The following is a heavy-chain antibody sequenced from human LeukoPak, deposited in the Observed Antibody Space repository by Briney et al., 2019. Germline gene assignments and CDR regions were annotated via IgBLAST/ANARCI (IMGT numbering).Heavy chain of an antibody. J-gene: IGHJ6*02. V-gene: IGHV1-2*04. D-gene: IGHD3-22*01. CDR1: GYTFTGYY. CDR3: AGAVGSYYDSSGYYSYYYYGMDV. Sequence: ASVKVSCTASGYTFTGYYMHWVRQAPGQGLEWMGWINPNSGGTNYAQKFQGWVTMTRDTSISTAYMELSRLRSDDTAVYYCAGAVGSYYDSSGYYSYYYYGMDVWGQGTTVTVSS. CDR2: INPNSGGT.